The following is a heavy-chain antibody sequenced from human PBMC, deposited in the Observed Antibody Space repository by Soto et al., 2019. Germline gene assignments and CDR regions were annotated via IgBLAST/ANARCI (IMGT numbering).Heavy chain of an antibody. V-gene: IGHV1-3*01. D-gene: IGHD3-3*01. CDR1: GYAFSRYA. CDR3: ARGIDYNFSSGYYQYFDS. CDR2: INVANGNT. J-gene: IGHJ4*02. Sequence: QVQLVQSGAEVKKPGASVKVSCKASGYAFSRYAIHWVRQAPGQGLEWMAWINVANGNTKFSQKFQGRVTITRDTSASTADMEMSRLRSEDTAVYYCARGIDYNFSSGYYQYFDSWGQGTLVTV.